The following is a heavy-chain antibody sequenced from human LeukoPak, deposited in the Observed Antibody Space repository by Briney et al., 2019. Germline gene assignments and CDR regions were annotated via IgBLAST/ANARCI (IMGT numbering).Heavy chain of an antibody. CDR1: GGSFSGYY. D-gene: IGHD3-10*02. CDR2: INHSGST. V-gene: IGHV4-34*01. Sequence: SETLSLTCAVYGGSFSGYYWSWIRQPPGKGLEWIGEINHSGSTNYNPSLKSRVTISVDTSKNQFSLKLSSVTAADTAVYYCARVFGELSLKDYWGQGTLVTVSS. CDR3: ARVFGELSLKDY. J-gene: IGHJ4*02.